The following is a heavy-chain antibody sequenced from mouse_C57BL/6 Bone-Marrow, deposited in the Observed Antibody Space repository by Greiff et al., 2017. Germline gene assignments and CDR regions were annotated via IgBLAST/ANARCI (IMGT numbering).Heavy chain of an antibody. J-gene: IGHJ4*01. CDR3: AREIYYGNYVLAMDY. D-gene: IGHD2-1*01. CDR2: LSDGGSYT. Sequence: EVQVVESGGGLVKPGGSLKLSCAASGFTFSSYAMSWVRQTPEQRLEWVATLSDGGSYTYYPDNVKGRFTISRDNAKNNLYLQMSHLKSEDTAMYYCAREIYYGNYVLAMDYWGQGTSVTVSS. CDR1: GFTFSSYA. V-gene: IGHV5-4*01.